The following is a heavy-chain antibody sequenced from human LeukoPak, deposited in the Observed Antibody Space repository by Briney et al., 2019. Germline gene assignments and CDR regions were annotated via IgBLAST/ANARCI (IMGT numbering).Heavy chain of an antibody. CDR2: INSGGTPI. CDR1: GFIFSNYE. D-gene: IGHD1-26*01. Sequence: GGSLRLSCAASGFIFSNYEMNWVRQAPGKGLEWISYINSGGTPIYYADSVKGRFTMSRDNAKNSLYLQMNSLRAEDTAVYYCAKTPSRGSSLGAFDIWGQGTMVTVSS. V-gene: IGHV3-48*03. CDR3: AKTPSRGSSLGAFDI. J-gene: IGHJ3*02.